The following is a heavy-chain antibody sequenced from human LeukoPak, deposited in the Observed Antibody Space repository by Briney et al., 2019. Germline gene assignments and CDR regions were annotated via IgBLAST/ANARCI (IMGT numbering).Heavy chain of an antibody. J-gene: IGHJ4*02. CDR3: ARDPDSSGIFDY. D-gene: IGHD3-22*01. V-gene: IGHV4-31*03. CDR1: GGSISSGGYY. Sequence: PSETLSLTCTVSGGSISSGGYYWGWIRQHPGKGLEWIGYIYYSGSTYYNPSLKSRVTISVDTSKNQFSLKLSSVTAADTAVYYCARDPDSSGIFDYWGQGTLVTVSS. CDR2: IYYSGST.